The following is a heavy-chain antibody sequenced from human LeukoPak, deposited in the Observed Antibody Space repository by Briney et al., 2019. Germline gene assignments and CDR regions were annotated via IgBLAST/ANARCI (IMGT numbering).Heavy chain of an antibody. J-gene: IGHJ4*02. Sequence: ALVKVSCKASGYPFTAYYMHWVRQAPGQGLEWMGYINLNSGGTNYAQKFLDRLTMTRDTSISTAYMELSGLRSDDTAVYYCARDEAASRLNSFDYWGQGTLVTVSS. CDR1: GYPFTAYY. CDR2: INLNSGGT. V-gene: IGHV1-2*02. CDR3: ARDEAASRLNSFDY. D-gene: IGHD6-6*01.